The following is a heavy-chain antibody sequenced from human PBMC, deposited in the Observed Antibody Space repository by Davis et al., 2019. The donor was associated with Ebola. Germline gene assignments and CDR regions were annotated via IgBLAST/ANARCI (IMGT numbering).Heavy chain of an antibody. J-gene: IGHJ4*02. V-gene: IGHV3-74*01. Sequence: GESLKISCVASGFTFSNYWMHWVRQAPGKGLMWVSYVNVDGTSRNYADSVRGRFAVSRDNAKNTLYLEVNSLRVEDTAVYYCARRGRDWSIDYWGQGTLVTVSS. CDR3: ARRGRDWSIDY. D-gene: IGHD3/OR15-3a*01. CDR2: VNVDGTSR. CDR1: GFTFSNYW.